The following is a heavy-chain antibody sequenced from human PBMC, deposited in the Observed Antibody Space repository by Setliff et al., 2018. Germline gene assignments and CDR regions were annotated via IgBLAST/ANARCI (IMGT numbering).Heavy chain of an antibody. J-gene: IGHJ4*02. CDR2: IYTSWST. CDR1: GDPMSSRRYY. Sequence: SETLSLTCTVSGDPMSSRRYYWAWIRQPAGKGLEWIGQIYTSWSTNYNPSLKSRVTILEDTSRNQFFLKLSSVTAADTAVYYCARARRMSRSITSPTGFDYWGQGTLVTVSS. V-gene: IGHV4-61*09. CDR3: ARARRMSRSITSPTGFDY. D-gene: IGHD2-2*01.